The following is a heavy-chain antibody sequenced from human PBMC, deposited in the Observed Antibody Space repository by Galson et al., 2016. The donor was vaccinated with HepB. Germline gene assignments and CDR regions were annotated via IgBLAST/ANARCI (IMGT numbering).Heavy chain of an antibody. CDR1: GYSFTNYG. D-gene: IGHD6-19*01. V-gene: IGHV1-18*01. J-gene: IGHJ6*02. Sequence: SVKVSCKASGYSFTNYGVTWVRQAPGQGLEWVAWISAYNGNTNYAPKLQGRVTMTTDTSMATAYMELRSLRSDDTAVYYCARRSSGWFGYGMDVWGQGTTVTVSS. CDR3: ARRSSGWFGYGMDV. CDR2: ISAYNGNT.